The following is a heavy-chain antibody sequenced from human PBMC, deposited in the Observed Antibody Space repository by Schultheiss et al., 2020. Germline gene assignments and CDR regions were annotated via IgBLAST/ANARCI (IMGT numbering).Heavy chain of an antibody. CDR3: TGDRRASGTYNDY. Sequence: ASVKVSCKASGYTFTSYDINWVRQAPGQGLEWMGWISAYNGNTNYAQNLQGRATMTTDTSTSTAYMELRNLRSDDTAVYYCTGDRRASGTYNDYWGQGTLVKVSS. J-gene: IGHJ4*02. D-gene: IGHD3-10*01. CDR2: ISAYNGNT. V-gene: IGHV1-18*01. CDR1: GYTFTSYD.